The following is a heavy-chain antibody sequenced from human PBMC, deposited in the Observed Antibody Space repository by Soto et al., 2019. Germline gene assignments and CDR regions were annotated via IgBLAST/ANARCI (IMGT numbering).Heavy chain of an antibody. CDR2: MFWDDDK. V-gene: IGHV2-5*02. CDR1: GFSLTTGVG. Sequence: QITLKESGPTLVKPTQTLTLTCSFSGFSLTTGVGVGWIRQSPEKALEWLALMFWDDDKRYSPSLKSRLTITKDTSKNQVVLTLTNMDPVDTATYYCARILTGTGGHFDYWGQGTLVTVSS. J-gene: IGHJ4*02. CDR3: ARILTGTGGHFDY. D-gene: IGHD2-8*02.